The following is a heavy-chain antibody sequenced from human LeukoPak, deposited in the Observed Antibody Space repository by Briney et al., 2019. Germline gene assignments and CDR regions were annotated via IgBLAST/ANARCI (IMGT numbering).Heavy chain of an antibody. CDR3: AKYSGSYYYPPNWDS. V-gene: IGHV3-23*05. D-gene: IGHD1-26*01. Sequence: GGSLRLSCAASGFTFSGYAMNWVRQAPGKGLEWVSLIFASGSTTKYADSVKGRFTLSRDYPKNTPYLQMNSLRAEDTAVYFCAKYSGSYYYPPNWDSWGQGTLVTVSS. J-gene: IGHJ4*02. CDR2: IFASGSTT. CDR1: GFTFSGYA.